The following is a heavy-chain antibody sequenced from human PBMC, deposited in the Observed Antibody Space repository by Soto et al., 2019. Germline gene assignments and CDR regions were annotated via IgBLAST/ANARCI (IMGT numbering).Heavy chain of an antibody. Sequence: QVQLVESGGGVVQPGRSLRLSCAASGFTFSSYGMHWVRQAPGKGLEWVAVIWYDGSNKYYADSVKGRFTISRENSMNTLYLQMNSLRAEATSVYYWAREVDTAMVGDWYFDLWGRGTLVTVSS. CDR2: IWYDGSNK. CDR3: AREVDTAMVGDWYFDL. CDR1: GFTFSSYG. D-gene: IGHD5-18*01. J-gene: IGHJ2*01. V-gene: IGHV3-33*01.